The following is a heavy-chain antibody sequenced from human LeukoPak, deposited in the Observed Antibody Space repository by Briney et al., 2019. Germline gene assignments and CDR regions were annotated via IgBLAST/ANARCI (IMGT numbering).Heavy chain of an antibody. D-gene: IGHD3-22*01. CDR1: GFTFSSYG. CDR2: ISYDGSNK. J-gene: IGHJ5*02. Sequence: GGSLRLSCAASGFTFSSYGMHWVRQAPGKGLEWVAVISYDGSNKYYVDSVKGRFTISRDNSKNTLYLQMNSLRAEDTAVYYCAKDFGWIVERNWFDPWGQGTLVTVSS. V-gene: IGHV3-30*18. CDR3: AKDFGWIVERNWFDP.